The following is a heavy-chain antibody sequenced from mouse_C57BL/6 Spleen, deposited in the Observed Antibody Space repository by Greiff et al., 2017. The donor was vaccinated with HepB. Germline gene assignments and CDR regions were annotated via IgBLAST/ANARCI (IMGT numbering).Heavy chain of an antibody. J-gene: IGHJ2*01. CDR3: ARFGVITTVVAPSYFDY. CDR1: GYTFTDHT. CDR2: IYPRDGSN. Sequence: VQLQQSDAELVKPGASVKISCKVSGYTFTDHTIHWMKQRPEQGLEWIGYIYPRDGSNKYNEKFKGKATLTADKSSSTAYMQLNSLTSEDSAVYFCARFGVITTVVAPSYFDYWGQGTTLTVSS. D-gene: IGHD1-1*01. V-gene: IGHV1-78*01.